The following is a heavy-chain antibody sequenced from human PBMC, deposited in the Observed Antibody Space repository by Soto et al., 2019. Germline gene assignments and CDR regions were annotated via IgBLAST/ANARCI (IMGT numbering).Heavy chain of an antibody. CDR2: IYYSGNT. D-gene: IGHD6-6*01. J-gene: IGHJ4*02. CDR3: ARTPPGAARSPYFDY. V-gene: IGHV4-39*07. Sequence: PSETLSLTCTVSGGSVSSGSYYWGWIRQPPGKGLEWIGSIYYSGNTYYNPSLKSRVTISIDTSKNQFSLKLSSVTAADTAVYYCARTPPGAARSPYFDYWGQGTLVTVSS. CDR1: GGSVSSGSYY.